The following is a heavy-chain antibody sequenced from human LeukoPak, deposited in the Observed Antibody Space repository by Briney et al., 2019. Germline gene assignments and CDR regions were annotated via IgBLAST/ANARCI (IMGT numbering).Heavy chain of an antibody. CDR2: ISGSGGSR. CDR3: AKDSRNDRANNWFDP. J-gene: IGHJ5*02. V-gene: IGHV3-23*01. CDR1: GFTFSSYA. Sequence: PGGSLRLSCAASGFTFSSYAMTWVRQAPGKGLEWVSAISGSGGSRYYADSVKGRFTISRDNSKNTLYLQMNSLRAEDTAVYYCAKDSRNDRANNWFDPWGQGTLVTVSS. D-gene: IGHD1-1*01.